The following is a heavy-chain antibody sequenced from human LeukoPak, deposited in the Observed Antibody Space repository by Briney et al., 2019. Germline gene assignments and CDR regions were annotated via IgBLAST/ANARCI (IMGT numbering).Heavy chain of an antibody. CDR1: GDSVSSNSAA. D-gene: IGHD1-26*01. CDR2: TYYRSKWYN. J-gene: IGHJ3*01. CDR3: ATSPLWPKWRGAFDV. Sequence: SQTLSLTCAISGDSVSSNSAAWNWIRQSPSRGLEWLGRTYYRSKWYNDYAVSVKSRITINPDTSKNHFSLQLNSVTPDDTAVYFCATSPLWPKWRGAFDVWGHGTLVTVSS. V-gene: IGHV6-1*01.